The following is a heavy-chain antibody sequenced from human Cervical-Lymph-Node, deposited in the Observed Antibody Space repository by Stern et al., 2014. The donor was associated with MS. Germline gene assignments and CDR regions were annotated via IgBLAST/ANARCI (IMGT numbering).Heavy chain of an antibody. V-gene: IGHV1-69*01. D-gene: IGHD4-23*01. CDR1: GATFSTNA. Sequence: VQLVQSGAEVRKPGSSVKVSCKASGATFSTNAISWLRQAPGQGPEWMGAIVPIFGRANYVQKLRGRLTITADESANTAYMELRSLRSEYTAVYYCAREHHGGNFASWGQGTLVTVSS. CDR3: AREHHGGNFAS. CDR2: IVPIFGRA. J-gene: IGHJ5*02.